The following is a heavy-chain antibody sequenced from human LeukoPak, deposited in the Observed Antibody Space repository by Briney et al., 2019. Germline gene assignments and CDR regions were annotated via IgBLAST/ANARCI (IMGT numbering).Heavy chain of an antibody. CDR2: ISAYNGNT. D-gene: IGHD3-9*01. V-gene: IGHV1-18*04. Sequence: GASVKVSCKASGYTFTSYYMHWVRQAPGQGLEWMGWISAYNGNTNYAQKLQGRVTMTTDTSTSTAYMELRSLRSDDTAVYYCALILTGYYLPFDYWGQGTLVTVSS. CDR3: ALILTGYYLPFDY. J-gene: IGHJ4*02. CDR1: GYTFTSYY.